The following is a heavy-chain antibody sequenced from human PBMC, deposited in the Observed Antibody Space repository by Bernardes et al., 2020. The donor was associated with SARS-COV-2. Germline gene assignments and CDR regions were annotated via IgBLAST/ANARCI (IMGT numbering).Heavy chain of an antibody. J-gene: IGHJ4*02. CDR1: GFTFSSYA. V-gene: IGHV3-23*01. Sequence: GGSLRLSCAASGFTFSSYAMSWVRQAPGKGLEWVSCISGSGENTYYADSVRGRFTISRDNSKNTLYLQMNSLGVEDTAVYYCAKDYPFRASTGNDYWGQGTLVTVSS. D-gene: IGHD1-1*01. CDR2: ISGSGENT. CDR3: AKDYPFRASTGNDY.